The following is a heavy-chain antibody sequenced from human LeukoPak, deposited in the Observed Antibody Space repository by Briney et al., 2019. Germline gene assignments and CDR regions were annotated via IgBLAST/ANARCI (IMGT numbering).Heavy chain of an antibody. V-gene: IGHV4-34*01. CDR2: INHSGST. D-gene: IGHD6-13*01. CDR3: ASRSQRYSSSWYRGGSAYDY. Sequence: SETLSLTCAVYGGSFSGYYWSWIHQPPGEGLEWIGEINHSGSTNYNPSLKSRVTISVDTSKNQFSLKLSSVTAADTAVYYCASRSQRYSSSWYRGGSAYDYWGQGTLVTVSS. CDR1: GGSFSGYY. J-gene: IGHJ4*02.